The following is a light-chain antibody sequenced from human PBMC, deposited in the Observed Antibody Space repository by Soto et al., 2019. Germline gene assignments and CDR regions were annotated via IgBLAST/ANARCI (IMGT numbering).Light chain of an antibody. CDR1: HSAASA. CDR3: KQYNNWPLT. Sequence: EIVLTQSPATLSVSPGERATLSCRASHSAASAVAWYQQRPGQAPRLPIYGASTRATGIPARFSGSASGTEFTLTIRSLQSEDFAIYYCKQYNNWPLTFGGGTKVDIK. J-gene: IGKJ4*01. V-gene: IGKV3-15*01. CDR2: GAS.